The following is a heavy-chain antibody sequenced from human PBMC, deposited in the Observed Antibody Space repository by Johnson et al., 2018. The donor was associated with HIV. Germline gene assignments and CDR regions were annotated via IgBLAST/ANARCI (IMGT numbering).Heavy chain of an antibody. Sequence: VQLVESGGGLVKPGGSLRLYCAASGFTFSNAYMNWVRQAPGKGLEWVGRIKSKTDGGTTDYAAPVTGRFTISRDNSKNTLYLQMNSLRAEDTAVYYCAKFFKGYNWKGDAFDIWGQGTMVTVSS. D-gene: IGHD1-1*01. CDR1: GFTFSNAY. V-gene: IGHV3-15*01. J-gene: IGHJ3*02. CDR2: IKSKTDGGTT. CDR3: AKFFKGYNWKGDAFDI.